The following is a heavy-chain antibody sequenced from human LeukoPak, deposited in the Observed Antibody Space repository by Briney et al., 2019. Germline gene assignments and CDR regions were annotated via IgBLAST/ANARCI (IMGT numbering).Heavy chain of an antibody. CDR1: GGSISSGGYY. Sequence: PSQTLSLTCTVSGGSISSGGYYWSWIRQHPGKGLEWIGYIYYSGSTYYNPSLKSRVTISVDTSKNQFSLKLSSETAADTAVYYCARDRGDYVDYWGQGTLVTVSS. D-gene: IGHD4-17*01. CDR2: IYYSGST. CDR3: ARDRGDYVDY. V-gene: IGHV4-31*03. J-gene: IGHJ4*02.